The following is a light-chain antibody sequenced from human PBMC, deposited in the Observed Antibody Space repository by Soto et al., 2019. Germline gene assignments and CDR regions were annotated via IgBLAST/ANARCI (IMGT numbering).Light chain of an antibody. Sequence: EIVLTQSPATLSLSPGERATLSCRASQSVSSYLAWYQQKPGQAPRLLIYDASNRATGIPARFSGSGSGTEFTLTISSLQSEDFAVYYCQQYSNWPPITFGQWTRLEI. CDR1: QSVSSY. J-gene: IGKJ5*01. CDR3: QQYSNWPPIT. V-gene: IGKV3-11*01. CDR2: DAS.